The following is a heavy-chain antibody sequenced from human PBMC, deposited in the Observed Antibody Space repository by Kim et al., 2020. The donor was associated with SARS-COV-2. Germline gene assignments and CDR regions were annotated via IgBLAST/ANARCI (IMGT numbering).Heavy chain of an antibody. CDR3: ARGGVYSGYDYYYYGMDV. Sequence: KGRFTISRDNAKNSMYLQMNSLRAEDTAVYYCARGGVYSGYDYYYYGMDVWGQGTTVTVSS. J-gene: IGHJ6*02. D-gene: IGHD5-12*01. V-gene: IGHV3-11*06.